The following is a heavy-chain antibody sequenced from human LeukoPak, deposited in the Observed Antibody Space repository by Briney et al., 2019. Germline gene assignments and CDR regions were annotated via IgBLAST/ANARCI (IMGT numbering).Heavy chain of an antibody. J-gene: IGHJ3*02. CDR1: EFNFTNYN. CDR3: ARDLAWDAFDI. CDR2: IHSSSGSI. V-gene: IGHV3-21*01. Sequence: GESLRLSCAAPEFNFTNYNMNWVRQAPGKGLEWVSSIHSSSGSIYYADSLKGRFAISRDIAKNSLYLQMNSLRAEDTAVYYCARDLAWDAFDIWGQGTMVTVSS.